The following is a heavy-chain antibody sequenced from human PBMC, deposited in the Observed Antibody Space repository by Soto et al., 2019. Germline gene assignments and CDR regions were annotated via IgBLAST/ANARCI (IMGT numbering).Heavy chain of an antibody. J-gene: IGHJ5*01. Sequence: SETLSLTCTVSGGSISSGGYYWSWIRQHPGKGLEWIGYIYYSGSTYYNPSLKSRVTISVDTSKNQFSLKVSSVTAADTAVYYCARGFDTSWFDSWGKGTLVTVSS. CDR1: GGSISSGGYY. D-gene: IGHD3-16*01. CDR2: IYYSGST. CDR3: ARGFDTSWFDS. V-gene: IGHV4-31*03.